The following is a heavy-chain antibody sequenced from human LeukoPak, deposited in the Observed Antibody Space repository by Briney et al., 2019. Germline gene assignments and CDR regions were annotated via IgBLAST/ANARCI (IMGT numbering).Heavy chain of an antibody. CDR1: GGSFSGYY. J-gene: IGHJ6*02. CDR3: ARGREGT. CDR2: INHSGST. D-gene: IGHD1-26*01. V-gene: IGHV4-34*01. Sequence: SETLSLTCAVYGGSFSGYYWSWIRQPPGKGLEWIGEINHSGSTNYNPSLKSRVTISVDTSKNQFSLKLSSVTAADTAVYYCARGREGTWGQGTTVIVSS.